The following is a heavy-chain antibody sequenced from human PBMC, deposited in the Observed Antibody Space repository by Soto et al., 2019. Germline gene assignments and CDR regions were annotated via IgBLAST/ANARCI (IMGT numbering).Heavy chain of an antibody. Sequence: EVQLLESGGDLVQPGGSLRLSCAASGFTFSNYAMNWVRLAPGKGLEWVSVISGSGSSTFYADSVEGRFTISRDNSKNTLFLQMDSLRAEDTAVYYCAKDAGRPAWTYSFDFWGQGNLVTVSS. J-gene: IGHJ4*02. D-gene: IGHD5-12*01. V-gene: IGHV3-23*01. CDR1: GFTFSNYA. CDR3: AKDAGRPAWTYSFDF. CDR2: ISGSGSST.